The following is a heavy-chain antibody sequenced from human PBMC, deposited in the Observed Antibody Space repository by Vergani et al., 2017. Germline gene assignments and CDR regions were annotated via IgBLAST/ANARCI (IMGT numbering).Heavy chain of an antibody. V-gene: IGHV3-21*01. CDR1: GFSLSTYT. Sequence: EVQLVESGGGLVNPGGCLTLSCVASGFSLSTYTFNWVRQAPGGGLEWGSLLNKNNYYIYYADSMKGRFTISRDNAKNSLFLQMSSLKVEDTGVYYCAREMSNEVFYYWGQGSRVAVS. CDR2: LNKNNYYI. CDR3: AREMSNEVFYY. D-gene: IGHD4-11*01. J-gene: IGHJ4*02.